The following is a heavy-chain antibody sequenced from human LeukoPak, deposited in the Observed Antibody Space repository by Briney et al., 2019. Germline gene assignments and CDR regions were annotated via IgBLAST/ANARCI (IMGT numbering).Heavy chain of an antibody. CDR3: ARVAFDSRGWYHFAC. D-gene: IGHD6-19*01. CDR1: GFTVSTNY. V-gene: IGHV3-53*01. Sequence: GGSLRLSCAASGFTVSTNYMSWVRRAPGKGLEWVSVFYSGGSTYYADSVKGRFTISRDNSKNTVFLQMNSLRAEDTAVYYCARVAFDSRGWYHFACWGQGTLVTVSS. J-gene: IGHJ4*02. CDR2: FYSGGST.